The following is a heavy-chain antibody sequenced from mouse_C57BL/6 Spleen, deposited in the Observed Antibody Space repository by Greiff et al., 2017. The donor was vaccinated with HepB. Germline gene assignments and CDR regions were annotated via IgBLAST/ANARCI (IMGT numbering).Heavy chain of an antibody. CDR3: TGLLIYYDYGGGFDY. V-gene: IGHV6-3*01. D-gene: IGHD2-4*01. CDR1: GFTFSNYW. J-gene: IGHJ2*01. CDR2: IRLKSDNYAT. Sequence: EVKLQESGGGLVQPGGSMKLSCVASGFTFSNYWMNWVRQSPEKGLEWVAQIRLKSDNYATHYAESVKGRFTISRDDSKSSVYLQMNNLRAEDTGIYYCTGLLIYYDYGGGFDYWGQGTTLTVSS.